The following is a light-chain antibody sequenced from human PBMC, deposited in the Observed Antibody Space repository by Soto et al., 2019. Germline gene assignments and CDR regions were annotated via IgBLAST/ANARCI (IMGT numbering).Light chain of an antibody. CDR1: SSNIGAGYD. CDR3: QSYDSSLSGWV. J-gene: IGLJ3*02. Sequence: QSVLTQPPSVSGAPGQRVTISCTGSSSNIGAGYDVHWYQQLPGTAPKLLIYGNSNRPSGVPDRFSGSKSGTPASLAITGLRAEYEADYYCQSYDSSLSGWVFGGGTMLTVL. V-gene: IGLV1-40*01. CDR2: GNS.